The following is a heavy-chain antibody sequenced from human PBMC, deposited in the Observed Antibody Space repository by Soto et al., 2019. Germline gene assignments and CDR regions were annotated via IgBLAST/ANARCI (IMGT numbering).Heavy chain of an antibody. Sequence: EVQLLESGGGLVQPGGSLRLSCAASGFTFSSYAMSWVRQAPGKGLEWVSAISGSGGSTYYADSVKGRFTTSRDNSKNTLYLQMNSLRAEDTAVYYCAKDGYYDFWSGYYNPDAFDIWGQGTMVTVSS. V-gene: IGHV3-23*01. CDR1: GFTFSSYA. J-gene: IGHJ3*02. CDR2: ISGSGGST. CDR3: AKDGYYDFWSGYYNPDAFDI. D-gene: IGHD3-3*01.